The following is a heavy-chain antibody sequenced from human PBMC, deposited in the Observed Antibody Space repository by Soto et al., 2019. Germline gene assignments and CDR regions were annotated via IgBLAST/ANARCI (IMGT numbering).Heavy chain of an antibody. V-gene: IGHV5-51*01. CDR2: IYPGDSDT. CDR3: ARLAVAGETYYFCGMDV. D-gene: IGHD6-19*01. J-gene: IGHJ6*02. CDR1: GYSFTSYW. Sequence: GESLKISCKGSGYSFTSYWIGWVRQMPGKGLEWMGIIYPGDSDTRYSPSFQGQVTISADKSISTAYLQWSSLKASDTAMYYCARLAVAGETYYFCGMDVWGQGTTVTVSS.